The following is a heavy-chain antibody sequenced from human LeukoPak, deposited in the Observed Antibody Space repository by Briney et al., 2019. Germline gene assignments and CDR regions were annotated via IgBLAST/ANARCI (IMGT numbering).Heavy chain of an antibody. Sequence: PSETLSLTCTVSGASISSYYWSWIRQPPGKGREWVGYIYYSGSTNYNPSLKSRVTISVDTSKNQFSLELSSVTAADTGVYYCASDERNFDYWGQGTLVTVAS. CDR3: ASDERNFDY. CDR1: GASISSYY. V-gene: IGHV4-59*08. D-gene: IGHD2/OR15-2a*01. CDR2: IYYSGST. J-gene: IGHJ4*02.